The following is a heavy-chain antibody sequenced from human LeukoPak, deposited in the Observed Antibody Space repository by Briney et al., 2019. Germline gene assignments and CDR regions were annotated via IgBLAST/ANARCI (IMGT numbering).Heavy chain of an antibody. Sequence: SETLSLTCTVSGGSINNYYWSWIRQPPGKGLEWIGYIYYSGSTNYNPSLKSRVTISVDTSKNQFSLKLSSVTAADTAVYYCARARENYGGPVHFDYWGQGTLVTVSS. CDR2: IYYSGST. CDR3: ARARENYGGPVHFDY. D-gene: IGHD4-23*01. CDR1: GGSINNYY. J-gene: IGHJ4*02. V-gene: IGHV4-59*01.